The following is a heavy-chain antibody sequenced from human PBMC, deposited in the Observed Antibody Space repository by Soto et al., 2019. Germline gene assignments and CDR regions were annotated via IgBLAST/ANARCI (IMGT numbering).Heavy chain of an antibody. D-gene: IGHD5-18*01. V-gene: IGHV3-23*01. J-gene: IGHJ6*02. CDR2: ISGSGGST. Sequence: EVQLLESGGGLVQPGGSLRLSCAASGFTFSSYAMSWVRQAPGKGLEWVSGISGSGGSTYYADSVKGRFTISRDNSKDPRYLQTNSLRAEDTAVYYCAKERGYNYGYDAMDVWGQGTTVTVSS. CDR3: AKERGYNYGYDAMDV. CDR1: GFTFSSYA.